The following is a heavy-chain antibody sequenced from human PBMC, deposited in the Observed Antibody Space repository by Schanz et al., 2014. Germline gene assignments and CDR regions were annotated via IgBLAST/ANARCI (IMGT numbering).Heavy chain of an antibody. J-gene: IGHJ4*02. Sequence: EVQLLESGGGLVQPGGSLRLSCAASGFTFSSYAMSWVRQAPGKGLEWVSAISGSGGSTYYADSVKGRFTISRDNSKNTLYLQMSSLRAGDAALYYCARGGFGEVAYFDYWGQGTLVTVSS. CDR1: GFTFSSYA. CDR3: ARGGFGEVAYFDY. CDR2: ISGSGGST. V-gene: IGHV3-23*01. D-gene: IGHD3-10*01.